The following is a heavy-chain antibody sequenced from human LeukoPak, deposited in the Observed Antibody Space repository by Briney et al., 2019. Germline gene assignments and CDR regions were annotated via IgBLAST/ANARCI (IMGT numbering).Heavy chain of an antibody. CDR3: ARDHCSGGSCYSAY. CDR2: IYSGGTT. CDR1: GFTVSSNY. J-gene: IGHJ4*02. Sequence: GGSLRLSCAASGFTVSSNYMTWVRQAPGEGLEWVSVIYSGGTTDYADSVKGRFTISRDSSKNTLYLQMNSLRAEDTAFYYCARDHCSGGSCYSAYWGQGTLVTVSS. V-gene: IGHV3-53*01. D-gene: IGHD2-15*01.